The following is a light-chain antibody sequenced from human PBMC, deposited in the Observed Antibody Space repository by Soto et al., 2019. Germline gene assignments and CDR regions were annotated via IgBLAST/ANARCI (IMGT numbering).Light chain of an antibody. CDR1: QSVSSY. J-gene: IGKJ4*01. CDR2: DAS. Sequence: EIVLTQSPATLSLSPGERATLSCRASQSVSSYLAWYQQKPGKAPRLLIYDASNKATGIPARFSGSGSGTNFSLTISSLEPEDFAVYYCQQRSNWPPFFGGGTRWIS. V-gene: IGKV3-11*01. CDR3: QQRSNWPPF.